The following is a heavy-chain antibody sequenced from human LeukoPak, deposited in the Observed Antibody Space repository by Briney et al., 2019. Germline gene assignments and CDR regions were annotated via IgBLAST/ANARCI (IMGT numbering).Heavy chain of an antibody. V-gene: IGHV1-46*01. J-gene: IGHJ4*02. Sequence: GASVKVSCKASGYTFTSNHIHCVRQAPGQGLEWMGVINPSGDSTSYAQNFQGRVTVTRDTSTTTVHMELRGLRSEDTAVYYCARDQEGFDYWGQGTVVTVSS. CDR3: ARDQEGFDY. CDR2: INPSGDST. CDR1: GYTFTSNH.